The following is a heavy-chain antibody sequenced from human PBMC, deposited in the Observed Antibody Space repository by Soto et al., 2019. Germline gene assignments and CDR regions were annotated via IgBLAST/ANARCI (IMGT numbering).Heavy chain of an antibody. CDR2: INHSGST. D-gene: IGHD3-10*01. J-gene: IGHJ6*02. V-gene: IGHV4-34*01. Sequence: PSETLSLTCAVYGGSFSGYYWSWIRQPPGKGLEWIGEINHSGSTNYNPSLKSRVTISVDTSKNQFSLKLSSVTAADTAVYYCASLNYYGSGSLRRYYYGMDVWGQGTTVTGSS. CDR3: ASLNYYGSGSLRRYYYGMDV. CDR1: GGSFSGYY.